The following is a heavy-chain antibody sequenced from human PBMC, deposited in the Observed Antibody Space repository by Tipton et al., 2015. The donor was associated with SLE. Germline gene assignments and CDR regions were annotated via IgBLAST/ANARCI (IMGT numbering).Heavy chain of an antibody. CDR2: IYWNSDRI. CDR1: NIGGYY. CDR3: GKDVAPGGMDV. Sequence: NIGGYYWSWIHQNPGKGLEWVAGIYWNSDRIDYADSVKGRFTISRDNAKSSLYLQMNSLRAEDTALYYCGKDVAPGGMDVWGPGTTVTVS. D-gene: IGHD3-10*01. V-gene: IGHV3-9*01. J-gene: IGHJ6*02.